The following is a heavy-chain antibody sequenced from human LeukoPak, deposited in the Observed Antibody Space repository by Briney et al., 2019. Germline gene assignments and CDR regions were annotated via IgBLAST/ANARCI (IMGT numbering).Heavy chain of an antibody. CDR1: GYTFNGYY. D-gene: IGHD6-19*01. CDR3: ARDLGADQWLAPFDY. Sequence: ASVKVSCKASGYTFNGYYMHWVRQAPGQGLEWMGWISPYNGNTNYAQKVQGRVTMTTDTSTNTAYMELRSLRSDDTAVYYCARDLGADQWLAPFDYWGQGTLVTVSS. J-gene: IGHJ4*02. CDR2: ISPYNGNT. V-gene: IGHV1-18*04.